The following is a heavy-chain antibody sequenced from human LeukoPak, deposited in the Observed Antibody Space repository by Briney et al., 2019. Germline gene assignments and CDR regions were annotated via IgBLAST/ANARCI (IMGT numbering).Heavy chain of an antibody. J-gene: IGHJ5*02. V-gene: IGHV3-7*01. Sequence: RGSLRLSCADSGLPFTRFWLTWSRQSPGKGLEWVANINPDGTKTTYVDSVEGRFAISTDNAKNSVFLLMTSLRAEDTAMYYCATAPASVDSSWGQGTLVAVSS. CDR2: INPDGTKT. CDR3: ATAPASVDSS. CDR1: GLPFTRFW. D-gene: IGHD3-3*01.